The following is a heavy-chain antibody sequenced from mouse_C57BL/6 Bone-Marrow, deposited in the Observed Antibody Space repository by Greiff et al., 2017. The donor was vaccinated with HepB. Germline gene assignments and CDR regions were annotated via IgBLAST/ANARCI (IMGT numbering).Heavy chain of an antibody. CDR1: GFTFNTYA. V-gene: IGHV10-3*01. CDR2: IRSKSSNYAT. J-gene: IGHJ3*01. CDR3: VREGSSGYETWFAY. Sequence: EVKLVESGGGLVQPKGSLKLSCAASGFTFNTYAMHWVRQAPGKGLEWVARIRSKSSNYATYYADSVKDRFTISRDDSQSMLYLQMNNLKTEDTAMYYCVREGSSGYETWFAYWGQGTLVTVSA. D-gene: IGHD3-2*02.